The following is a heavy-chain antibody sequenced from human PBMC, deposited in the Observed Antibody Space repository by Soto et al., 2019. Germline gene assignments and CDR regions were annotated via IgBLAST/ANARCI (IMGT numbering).Heavy chain of an antibody. V-gene: IGHV1-69*01. J-gene: IGHJ4*02. Sequence: QVQLVQSGAEVKKPGSSVKVSCKASGGTFSSYAISWVRQAPGQGLEWMGGIIPIFGTANYAQKFQGRVTITADESTSTAYMELSSLRFEDTAVYYCARDRGPHYDILTGYYLFDYWGQGTLVTVSS. CDR1: GGTFSSYA. D-gene: IGHD3-9*01. CDR3: ARDRGPHYDILTGYYLFDY. CDR2: IIPIFGTA.